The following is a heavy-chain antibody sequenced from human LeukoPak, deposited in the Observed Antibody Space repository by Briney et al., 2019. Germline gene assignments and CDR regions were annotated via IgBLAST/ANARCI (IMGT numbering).Heavy chain of an antibody. CDR2: ISYDGSNK. D-gene: IGHD1-1*01. Sequence: PGGSLRLSCAASGFTFSSYALHWVRQAPGKGLEWVAIISYDGSNKYYADSVKGRFTISRDNFKNTLYLQMNSLRAEDTAVYYCARAGENQQLYLHLDYWGQGTLVTVSS. V-gene: IGHV3-30-3*01. CDR3: ARAGENQQLYLHLDY. J-gene: IGHJ4*02. CDR1: GFTFSSYA.